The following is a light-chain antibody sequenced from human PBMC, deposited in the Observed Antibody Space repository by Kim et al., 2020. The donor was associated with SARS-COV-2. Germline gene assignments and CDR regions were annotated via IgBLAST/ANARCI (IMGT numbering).Light chain of an antibody. Sequence: QSALTQPPSASGSPGQSVIISCTGTSSDVGGYNYVSWYQQHPGKAPKLMIYEVSKRPSGVPDSFSGSKSGNTASLTVSGLQAEDEADYYCSSYAGSNNVFGTGTKVTVL. J-gene: IGLJ1*01. CDR1: SSDVGGYNY. CDR2: EVS. CDR3: SSYAGSNNV. V-gene: IGLV2-8*01.